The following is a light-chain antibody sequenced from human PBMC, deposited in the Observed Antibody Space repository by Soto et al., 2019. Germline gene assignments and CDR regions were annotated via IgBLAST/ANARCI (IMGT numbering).Light chain of an antibody. CDR1: QSVSSNY. Sequence: EIVLTQSPGTLSLSPGERATLSCRASQSVSSNYLAWYQQKPGQAPRLLIYGASSRVTGIPDRFSGSGSGTDFTLPISRLEPEDFAMYYCQQYGSLWTFGQGTKVEIK. J-gene: IGKJ1*01. V-gene: IGKV3-20*01. CDR3: QQYGSLWT. CDR2: GAS.